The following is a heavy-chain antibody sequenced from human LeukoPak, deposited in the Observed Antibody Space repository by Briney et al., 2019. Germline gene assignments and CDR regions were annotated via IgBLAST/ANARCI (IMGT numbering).Heavy chain of an antibody. D-gene: IGHD4-17*01. CDR3: ARDLPRDDYGDYEGDY. CDR2: ISAYNGNT. V-gene: IGHV1-18*01. Sequence: ASVKVSCTASGYTFTSYGISWVRQAPGQGLEWMGWISAYNGNTNYAQKLQGRVTMTTDTSTSTAYMELRSLRSDDTAVYYCARDLPRDDYGDYEGDYWGQGTLVTVSS. CDR1: GYTFTSYG. J-gene: IGHJ4*02.